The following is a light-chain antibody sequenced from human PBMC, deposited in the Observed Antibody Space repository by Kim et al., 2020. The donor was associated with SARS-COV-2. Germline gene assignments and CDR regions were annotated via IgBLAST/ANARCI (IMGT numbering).Light chain of an antibody. Sequence: SITIYGSGSSSDIGGYNYVSGYQQHPGKAPKLMIYDVTKRPSGVSDPFSGSKSANMASLTIFGLQAEDEADYYCSSYTTTSAVVFGGGTQLTVL. CDR3: SSYTTTSAVV. CDR1: SSDIGGYNY. CDR2: DVT. J-gene: IGLJ2*01. V-gene: IGLV2-14*03.